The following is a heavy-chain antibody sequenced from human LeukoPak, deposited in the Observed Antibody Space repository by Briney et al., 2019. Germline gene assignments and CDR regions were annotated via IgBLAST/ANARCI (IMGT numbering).Heavy chain of an antibody. Sequence: GGSLRLSCAAPGFTFSSYAMHWVRQAPGKGLEWVAVISYDGSNKYYADSVKGRFTISRDNSKNTLYLQMNSLRAEDTAVYYCARGVDYYGVWGQGTLVTVSS. V-gene: IGHV3-30*14. CDR3: ARGVDYYGV. CDR2: ISYDGSNK. J-gene: IGHJ4*02. D-gene: IGHD3-10*01. CDR1: GFTFSSYA.